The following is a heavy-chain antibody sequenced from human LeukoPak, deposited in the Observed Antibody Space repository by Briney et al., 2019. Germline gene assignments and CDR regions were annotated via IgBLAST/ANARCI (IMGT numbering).Heavy chain of an antibody. CDR2: INHSGST. D-gene: IGHD3-3*01. Sequence: PSETLSLACAVYGGSFSGYYWSWIRQPPGKGLEWIGEINHSGSTNYNPSLKSRVTISVDTSKNQFSLKLSSVTAADTAVYYCARGRGVARFGVALIVPLYFNYWGQGTLVTVSS. J-gene: IGHJ4*02. V-gene: IGHV4-34*01. CDR1: GGSFSGYY. CDR3: ARGRGVARFGVALIVPLYFNY.